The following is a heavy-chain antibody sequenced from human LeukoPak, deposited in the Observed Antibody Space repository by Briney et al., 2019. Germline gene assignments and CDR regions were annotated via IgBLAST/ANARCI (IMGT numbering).Heavy chain of an antibody. J-gene: IGHJ4*02. CDR1: GGSISSSSYY. D-gene: IGHD6-19*01. CDR3: ASEEWLVLGTRVIKF. Sequence: PSDTLSLTCTVSGGSISSSSYYWGWIRQPPGKGLEWIRSIYYSGSTYYNPSLKSRVTISVDTSKNQFSLKLSSVTAADTAVYYCASEEWLVLGTRVIKFWGQGTLVTVSS. V-gene: IGHV4-39*01. CDR2: IYYSGST.